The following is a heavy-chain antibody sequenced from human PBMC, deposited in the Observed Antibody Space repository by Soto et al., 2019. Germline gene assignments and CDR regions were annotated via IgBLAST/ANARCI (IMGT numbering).Heavy chain of an antibody. CDR3: ARDIPPTAAIGHYYYYGMDV. D-gene: IGHD2-2*01. CDR2: IKQDGSEK. J-gene: IGHJ6*02. CDR1: GLTFSSYW. V-gene: IGHV3-7*01. Sequence: GGSLRLSCAASGLTFSSYWMTWVRQAPEKGLEWVANIKQDGSEKYYVDSVKGRFTVSRDNAKNSLYLQMNSLRAEDTAVYYCARDIPPTAAIGHYYYYGMDVWGQGTTVTVSS.